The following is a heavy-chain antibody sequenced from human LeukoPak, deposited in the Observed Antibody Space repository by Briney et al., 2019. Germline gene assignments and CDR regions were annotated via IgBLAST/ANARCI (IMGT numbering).Heavy chain of an antibody. CDR2: IYYSGST. CDR3: ARHTNWFDP. J-gene: IGHJ5*02. CDR1: GGSISSSNYY. V-gene: IGHV4-39*01. Sequence: PSETLSLTCTVSGGSISSSNYYWGWIRQPPGKGLEWIGSIYYSGSTYYNPSLKSRVTISVDTSKNQFSLKLSSVTAADTAVYYCARHTNWFDPWGQGTLVTVSS.